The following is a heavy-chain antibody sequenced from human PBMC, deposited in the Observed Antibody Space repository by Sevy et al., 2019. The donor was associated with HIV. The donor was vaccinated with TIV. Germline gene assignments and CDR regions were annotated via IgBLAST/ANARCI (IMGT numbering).Heavy chain of an antibody. D-gene: IGHD2-2*03. CDR2: INPKSGGT. Sequence: ASVKVSCKASGYTFTDYFLHWVRQAPGQGLEWMGWINPKSGGTNYAQKFQGRVTMTRDTSISTAYMELIRLRSDDTAEYSCARGHWITGACNQWFDPWGQGTLVTVSS. V-gene: IGHV1-2*02. CDR1: GYTFTDYF. J-gene: IGHJ5*02. CDR3: ARGHWITGACNQWFDP.